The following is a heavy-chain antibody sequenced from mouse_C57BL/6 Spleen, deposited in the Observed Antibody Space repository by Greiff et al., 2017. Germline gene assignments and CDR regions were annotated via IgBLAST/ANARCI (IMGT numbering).Heavy chain of an antibody. CDR2: LWWDDAK. CDR1: GFSLSTFGMG. J-gene: IGHJ2*01. CDR3: ARRAGDDGYPYFDV. D-gene: IGHD2-3*01. V-gene: IGHV8-8*01. Sequence: QVQLKESGPGILQPSQTLSLTCSFSGFSLSTFGMGVGWIRQPSGKGLEWLAHLWWDDAKYYNPALKSQLTLSKDTSKNQLFLKIAHVDTADTATYYCARRAGDDGYPYFDVWGQGTTLTVSS.